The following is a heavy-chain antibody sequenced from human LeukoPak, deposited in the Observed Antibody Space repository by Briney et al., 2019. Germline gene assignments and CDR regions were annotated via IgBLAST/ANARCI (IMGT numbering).Heavy chain of an antibody. CDR1: GFAFSDSW. CDR2: MNQDGSEK. V-gene: IGHV3-7*01. Sequence: GRSLRLSCAASGFAFSDSWMSWVRQAPGKGLEWVANMNQDGSEKDYVDSVKGRFTISRDNARNSLYLQMGSLRAEDTAVYYCATYTHWVAGDVWGQGTTVTVSS. CDR3: ATYTHWVAGDV. J-gene: IGHJ6*02. D-gene: IGHD3-16*01.